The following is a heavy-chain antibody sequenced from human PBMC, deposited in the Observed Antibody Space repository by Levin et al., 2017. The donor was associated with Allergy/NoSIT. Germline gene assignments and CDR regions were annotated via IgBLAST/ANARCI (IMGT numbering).Heavy chain of an antibody. CDR2: LSGSGGGT. Sequence: QPGGSLRLSCATSGFTFSSCAMSWIRQAPGKGLEWVSGLSGSGGGTYYADSVRGRFTISRDNSKNTVYLQMNGLRAEDTAVYYCVKGCDSTRYYFAWGQGTLVTVSS. CDR3: VKGCDSTRYYFA. CDR1: GFTFSSCA. J-gene: IGHJ5*02. D-gene: IGHD2/OR15-2a*01. V-gene: IGHV3-23*01.